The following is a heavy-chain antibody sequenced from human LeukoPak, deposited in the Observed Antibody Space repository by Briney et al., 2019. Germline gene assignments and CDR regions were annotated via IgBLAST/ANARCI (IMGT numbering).Heavy chain of an antibody. J-gene: IGHJ4*02. CDR3: AREGTLGVYFDY. Sequence: GRSLRLSCAASGFTFSSYAMHWVCQAPGKGLEWVAVISYDGSNKYYADSVKGRFTISRDNSKNTLYLQMNSLRAEDTAVYYCAREGTLGVYFDYWGQGTLVTVSS. CDR2: ISYDGSNK. V-gene: IGHV3-30-3*01. CDR1: GFTFSSYA.